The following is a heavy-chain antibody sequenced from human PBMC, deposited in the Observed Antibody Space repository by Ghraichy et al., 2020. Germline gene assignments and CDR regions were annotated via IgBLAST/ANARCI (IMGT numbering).Heavy chain of an antibody. D-gene: IGHD4-23*01. V-gene: IGHV3-21*01. J-gene: IGHJ4*02. CDR3: ARSPFGGDFDY. CDR2: ISSTSSYI. CDR1: GFTFSSYS. Sequence: GGSLRLSCAAYGFTFSSYSRHWVRQAPGKGLEWVSSISSTSSYIYYADSVNGRFTISRDNAKNSLYLQMNSLRAEDTAVYYCARSPFGGDFDYWAQGTLVTPSS.